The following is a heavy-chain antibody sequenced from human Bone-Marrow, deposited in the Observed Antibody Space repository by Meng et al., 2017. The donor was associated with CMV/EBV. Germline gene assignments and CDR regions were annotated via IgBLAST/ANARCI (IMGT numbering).Heavy chain of an antibody. Sequence: QVQWVQSGAEMKKPGASVKVSCTTSGFTFSDYYIHWVRQAPGQGLEWMGWVNSNNGATNDARKFQGRVSMTRDTSISTAHMELSRLMSDDTAVYYCVRSSGWSLFDYWGQGTLVTVSS. CDR3: VRSSGWSLFDY. CDR2: VNSNNGAT. V-gene: IGHV1-2*02. D-gene: IGHD6-19*01. CDR1: GFTFSDYY. J-gene: IGHJ4*02.